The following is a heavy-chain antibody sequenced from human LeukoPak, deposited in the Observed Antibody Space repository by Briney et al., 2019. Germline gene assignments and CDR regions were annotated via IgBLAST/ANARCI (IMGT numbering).Heavy chain of an antibody. CDR2: IYYSGST. CDR3: ARVSGYDWESFYDY. V-gene: IGHV4-59*01. J-gene: IGHJ4*02. Sequence: SETLSLICTVSGGSISGYYWSWIRERPGKGLERMGYIYYSGSTNYNPSLKSRVTISVDTSKNQFSLKLNSVTAADTAVYYCARVSGYDWESFYDYWGQGTLVTVSS. CDR1: GGSISGYY. D-gene: IGHD5-12*01.